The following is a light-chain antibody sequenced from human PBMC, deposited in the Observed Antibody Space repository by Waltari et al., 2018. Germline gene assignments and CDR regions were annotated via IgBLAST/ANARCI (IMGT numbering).Light chain of an antibody. CDR3: QQRRNWPRLFT. CDR1: QSVSSY. V-gene: IGKV3-11*01. J-gene: IGKJ4*01. CDR2: DTS. Sequence: EIVLTQSPATLSLSPGERATLSCRASQSVSSYLAWYQQKPGQTPRPLIYDTSFRAAGMPDRFSGRGSGTDFTLTISSVEPEDSAVYYCQQRRNWPRLFTFGGGTKVEIK.